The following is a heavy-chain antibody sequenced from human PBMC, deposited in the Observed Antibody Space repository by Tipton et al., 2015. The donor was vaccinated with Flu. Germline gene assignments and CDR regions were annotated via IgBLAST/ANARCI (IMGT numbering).Heavy chain of an antibody. Sequence: SLRLSCATSGFTFSNSAMTWVRQAPGKGLEWVSGISSNGGGTYYADSVKGRFTISRDNSKNTLYLQMNSLRAEDTAIYYCAKDSSQANYYYAMDVWGRGTTVTVSS. J-gene: IGHJ6*02. CDR1: GFTFSNSA. V-gene: IGHV3-23*01. CDR2: ISSNGGGT. CDR3: AKDSSQANYYYAMDV. D-gene: IGHD5-12*01.